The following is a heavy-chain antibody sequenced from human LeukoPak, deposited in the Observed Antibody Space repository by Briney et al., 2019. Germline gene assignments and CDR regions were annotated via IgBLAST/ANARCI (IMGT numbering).Heavy chain of an antibody. CDR1: GFTFSSYA. V-gene: IGHV3-23*01. J-gene: IGHJ4*02. Sequence: GGSLRLSCTASGFTFSSYAMNWVPQAPGKGLECVSGIGAGGTFTYYADSVKGRFTIFRDNSRNTLYLQMNSLRAADTAVYYCAKDLDYTSDGYYFDYWGQGTLVTVSS. CDR3: AKDLDYTSDGYYFDY. D-gene: IGHD4-11*01. CDR2: IGAGGTFT.